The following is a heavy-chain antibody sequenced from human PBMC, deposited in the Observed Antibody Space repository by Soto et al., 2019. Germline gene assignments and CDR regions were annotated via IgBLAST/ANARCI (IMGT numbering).Heavy chain of an antibody. CDR2: IYWNDDF. Sequence: GPTLVNPTQTLTLTCRFSGFSLTTSRMGVGWIRQPPGKALEWLALIYWNDDFRYSPSLRTRLTITKDTSRNRVVLTVANADPVDTGTYFCAHISYDSSGPLYDYWGQGTLVTVSS. V-gene: IGHV2-5*01. J-gene: IGHJ4*02. CDR3: AHISYDSSGPLYDY. D-gene: IGHD3-22*01. CDR1: GFSLTTSRMG.